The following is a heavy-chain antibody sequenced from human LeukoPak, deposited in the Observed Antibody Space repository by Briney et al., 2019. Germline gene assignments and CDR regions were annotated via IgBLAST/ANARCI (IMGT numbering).Heavy chain of an antibody. J-gene: IGHJ2*01. CDR2: ITGSSTWT. CDR3: ARELVSLGTGYFDL. Sequence: HPGGSLRLSCEASGFTFRTYGMTWVRQAPGKGLEWVSGITGSSTWTYYADSVKGRFTISRDNSKNTLHLQMDSLRAEDTAIYYCARELVSLGTGYFDLWGRGTLVTVSS. V-gene: IGHV3-23*01. D-gene: IGHD7-27*01. CDR1: GFTFRTYG.